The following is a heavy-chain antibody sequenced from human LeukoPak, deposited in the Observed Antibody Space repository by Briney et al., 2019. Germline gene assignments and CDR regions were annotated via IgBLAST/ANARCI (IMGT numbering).Heavy chain of an antibody. Sequence: SQTLSLTCAISGDSVSSNSAAWNWIRQSPSRGLEWLGRTYYRSKWYNDYAVSVKSRITINPDTSKNQFSLQLNSVTPEDTAVYYCAREYCSGGSCYHANYNWFDPWGQGTLVTVSS. D-gene: IGHD2-15*01. CDR2: TYYRSKWYN. CDR1: GDSVSSNSAA. V-gene: IGHV6-1*01. J-gene: IGHJ5*02. CDR3: AREYCSGGSCYHANYNWFDP.